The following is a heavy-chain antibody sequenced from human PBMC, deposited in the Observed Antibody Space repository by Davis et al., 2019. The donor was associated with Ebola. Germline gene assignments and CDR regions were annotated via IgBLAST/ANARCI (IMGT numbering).Heavy chain of an antibody. CDR2: SRNKENRYST. CDR1: GFPFSSYF. Sequence: GESLKISCAVSGFPFSSYFMDWVRLTPGKGLEWVGLSRNKENRYSTEYAASVRGRFTISRDDSKESLYLQMNSLRAEDTAVYYCAKSGLSFGVVKYHYGMDVWGKGTTVTVSS. J-gene: IGHJ6*04. V-gene: IGHV3-72*01. CDR3: AKSGLSFGVVKYHYGMDV. D-gene: IGHD3-3*01.